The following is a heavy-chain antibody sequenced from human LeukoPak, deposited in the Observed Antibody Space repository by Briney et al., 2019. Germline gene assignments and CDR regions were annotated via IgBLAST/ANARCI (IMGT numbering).Heavy chain of an antibody. CDR1: GFTFGSYA. CDR2: ISGSGGST. V-gene: IGHV3-23*01. D-gene: IGHD2-2*01. J-gene: IGHJ5*02. Sequence: GGSLRLSCAASGFTFGSYAMSWVRQAPGKGLEWVSAISGSGGSTYYADSVKGRFTISRDNSKNTLYLQMNSLRAEDTAVYYCAKDHCSSTSCYRFNWFDPWGQGTLVTVSS. CDR3: AKDHCSSTSCYRFNWFDP.